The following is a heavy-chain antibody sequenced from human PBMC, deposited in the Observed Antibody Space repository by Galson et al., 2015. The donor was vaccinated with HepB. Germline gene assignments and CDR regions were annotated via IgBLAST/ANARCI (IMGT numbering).Heavy chain of an antibody. J-gene: IGHJ6*02. D-gene: IGHD1-26*01. CDR3: TTESGIVGTLIDDYYYGMGV. V-gene: IGHV3-15*01. CDR1: GFTFSNAW. Sequence: SLRLSCAASGFTFSNAWMSWVRQAPGKGLEWVGRIKSKTDSGARDYAPPVKGRFTVSRDDSKNTLYLQMNSLKIEDTGVYYCTTESGIVGTLIDDYYYGMGVWGQGTTVTVSS. CDR2: IKSKTDSGAR.